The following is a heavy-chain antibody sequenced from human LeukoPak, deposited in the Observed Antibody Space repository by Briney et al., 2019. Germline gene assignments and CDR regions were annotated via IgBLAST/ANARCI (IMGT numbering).Heavy chain of an antibody. Sequence: GGSLRLSCAASGFTFSSYSMNWVRQAPGKGLEWVSSISSSSSYIYYADSVKGRFTISRDNAKNSLYLQMNSLRAEDTAVYYCAQVRFGVTARYHFDYWGQGTLVTVSS. D-gene: IGHD3-10*01. CDR3: AQVRFGVTARYHFDY. J-gene: IGHJ4*02. CDR1: GFTFSSYS. CDR2: ISSSSSYI. V-gene: IGHV3-21*04.